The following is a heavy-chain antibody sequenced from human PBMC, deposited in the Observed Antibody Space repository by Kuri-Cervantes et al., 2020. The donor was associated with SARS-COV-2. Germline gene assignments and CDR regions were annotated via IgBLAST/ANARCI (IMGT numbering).Heavy chain of an antibody. CDR3: ASTSILNCSSTSCYTGWFDP. CDR1: GSTVSSNY. D-gene: IGHD2-2*02. V-gene: IGHV3-66*01. CDR2: IYSGGST. J-gene: IGHJ5*02. Sequence: GESLKISCAASGSTVSSNYMSWVRQAPGKGLEWVSVIYSGGSTYHADSVKGRFTISRDNSKNTLYLQMNSLRAEDTAVYYCASTSILNCSSTSCYTGWFDPWGQGTLVTVSS.